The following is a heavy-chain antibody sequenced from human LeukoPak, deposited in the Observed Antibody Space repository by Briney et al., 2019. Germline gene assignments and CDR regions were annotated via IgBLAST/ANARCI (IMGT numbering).Heavy chain of an antibody. CDR1: GGSISSYY. D-gene: IGHD2-2*01. Sequence: SETLSLTCTVSGGSISSYYWSWMRQPPGKGLEWIGYIYYSGSTNYNPSLKSRDTISVDTSKNQFSLKLSSVTAADTAVYYCARHSRYCSSTSCYGRGWFDPWGQGTLVTVSS. J-gene: IGHJ5*02. CDR2: IYYSGST. V-gene: IGHV4-59*01. CDR3: ARHSRYCSSTSCYGRGWFDP.